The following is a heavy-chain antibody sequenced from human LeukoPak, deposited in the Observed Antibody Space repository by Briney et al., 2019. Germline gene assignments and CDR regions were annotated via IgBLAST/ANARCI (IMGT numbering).Heavy chain of an antibody. V-gene: IGHV4-59*01. Sequence: RASETLSLTCSVSGYSITSDYYWGWIRQPPGKGLEWIGYIYYSGSTNYNPSLKSRVTISVDTSKNQFSLKLSSVTAADTAVYFCARRTYSAAYWKHFDYWGQGTLVTVSS. CDR1: GYSITSDYY. CDR3: ARRTYSAAYWKHFDY. J-gene: IGHJ4*02. CDR2: IYYSGST. D-gene: IGHD1-1*01.